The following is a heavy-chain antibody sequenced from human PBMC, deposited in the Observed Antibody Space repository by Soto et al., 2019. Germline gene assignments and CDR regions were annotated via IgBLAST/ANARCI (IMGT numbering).Heavy chain of an antibody. CDR1: GFTFSRYA. J-gene: IGHJ4*02. CDR2: ISRDGSSK. CDR3: ARSRNGAVPDSINF. Sequence: GGSLRLSCAASGFTFSRYAMHWVRQAPGEGLEWVAVISRDGSSKYYGDSVKGRFTVSRDNSNNTLYLSMTSLRPDDTAAFYCARSRNGAVPDSINFWGQGTLVTVSS. V-gene: IGHV3-30-3*01. D-gene: IGHD2-8*01.